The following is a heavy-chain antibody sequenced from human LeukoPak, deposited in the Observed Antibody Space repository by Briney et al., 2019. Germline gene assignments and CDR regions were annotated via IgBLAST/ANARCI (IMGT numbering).Heavy chain of an antibody. CDR3: AKGAEYADTNWFDP. V-gene: IGHV3-30*18. CDR2: TSYDGSNK. J-gene: IGHJ5*02. Sequence: GGSLRLSCAASGFTFDDYAMHWVRQAPGKGLEWVAVTSYDGSNKYYADSVKGRFTISRDNSKNTLYLQMNSLRAEDTAIYYCAKGAEYADTNWFDPWGQGTLVTVSS. D-gene: IGHD2-2*01. CDR1: GFTFDDYA.